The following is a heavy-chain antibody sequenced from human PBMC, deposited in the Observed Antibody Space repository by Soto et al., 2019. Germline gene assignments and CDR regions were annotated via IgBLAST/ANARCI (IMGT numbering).Heavy chain of an antibody. CDR2: MNPNSGNT. D-gene: IGHD3-3*01. V-gene: IGHV1-8*01. J-gene: IGHJ6*02. Sequence: GASVKVSCKASGYTFTSYDINWVRQATGQGLEWMGWMNPNSGNTGYAQKFQGGVTMTRNTSISTAYMELSSLRSEDTAVYYCAGISGVVINNYGMDVWGQGTKVTVSS. CDR1: GYTFTSYD. CDR3: AGISGVVINNYGMDV.